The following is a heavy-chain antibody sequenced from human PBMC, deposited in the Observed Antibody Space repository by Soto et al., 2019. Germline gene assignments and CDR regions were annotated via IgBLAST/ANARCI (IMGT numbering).Heavy chain of an antibody. CDR2: MNPNSGNT. Sequence: QVQLVQSGAEVKKPGASVKVSCKASGYTFTSYDINWVRQATGQGLEWMGWMNPNSGNTGYAQKFQGRVTMTRTTSISTAYMELSSLTSDDTAVYYCATPRRGTGTTGFDYWGQGTLVTVSS. CDR1: GYTFTSYD. CDR3: ATPRRGTGTTGFDY. V-gene: IGHV1-8*01. D-gene: IGHD1-1*01. J-gene: IGHJ4*02.